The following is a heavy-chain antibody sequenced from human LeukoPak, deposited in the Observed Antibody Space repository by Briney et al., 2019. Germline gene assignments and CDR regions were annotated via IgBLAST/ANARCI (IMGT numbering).Heavy chain of an antibody. V-gene: IGHV3-30*02. Sequence: GGSLRLSCAASGFSFSSYGMHWVRQAPGKGLEWVVFIRYDGNNKYYADSVKGRFTISRDNSKNTLYLQMNSLRAEDTAIYYCATYRQVLLPFESWGQGTLVTVSS. CDR2: IRYDGNNK. CDR1: GFSFSSYG. CDR3: ATYRQVLLPFES. D-gene: IGHD2-8*02. J-gene: IGHJ4*02.